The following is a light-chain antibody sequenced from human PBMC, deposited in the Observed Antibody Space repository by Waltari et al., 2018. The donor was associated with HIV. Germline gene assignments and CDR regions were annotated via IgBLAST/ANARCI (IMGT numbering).Light chain of an antibody. CDR2: WAS. CDR1: HSVFYRPNNKNY. Sequence: DVVMTQSPDSLAVSLGERATINFKSTHSVFYRPNNKNYIAWYQQRPGQAPKLLISWASARESGVSDRFSGSGSGTNFTLTITSLKTEDVAIYFCQKYLSPPPTFGQGTKVQIK. CDR3: QKYLSPPPT. J-gene: IGKJ1*01. V-gene: IGKV4-1*01.